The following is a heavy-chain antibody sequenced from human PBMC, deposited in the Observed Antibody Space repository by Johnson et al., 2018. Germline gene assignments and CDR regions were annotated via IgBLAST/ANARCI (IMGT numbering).Heavy chain of an antibody. J-gene: IGHJ3*02. CDR1: GDSISAYY. V-gene: IGHV4-59*01. CDR3: ARGLLKNGNNPRPVDI. CDR2: INYGGAT. D-gene: IGHD5-24*01. Sequence: QVQLQESGPGLIKPSETMSLTCTVSGDSISAYYWNWIRQPPGKGLEWIGNINYGGATNYNLSIRSRVSISVDPSRNQFSLTVTSVTAADTAVYYCARGLLKNGNNPRPVDIWGQGTMVIVSS.